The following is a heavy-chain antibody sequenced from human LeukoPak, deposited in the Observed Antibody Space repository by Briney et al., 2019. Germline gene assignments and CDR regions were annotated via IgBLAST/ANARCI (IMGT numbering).Heavy chain of an antibody. CDR1: GYTFTGYY. CDR2: INPNSGGA. CDR3: ARAPACVVKRGDCYLFDY. Sequence: EASVKVSCKASGYTFTGYYMHWVRQAPGQGLEWMGWINPNSGGANYAQKFQGRVTMTRDTSISTAYMELSRLRSDDTAVYYCARAPACVVKRGDCYLFDYWGQGTLVTVSS. V-gene: IGHV1-2*02. D-gene: IGHD2-21*02. J-gene: IGHJ4*02.